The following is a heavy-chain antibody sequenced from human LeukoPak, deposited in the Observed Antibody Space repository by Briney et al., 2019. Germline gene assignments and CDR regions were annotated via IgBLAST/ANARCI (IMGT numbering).Heavy chain of an antibody. D-gene: IGHD3-10*01. CDR1: GGTFSSYA. CDR3: ARSYYYGSGSYYPFDY. Sequence: SVNVSCKASGGTFSSYAISWVRQAPGQGLEWMGGIIPIFGTANYAQKFQGRVTITADESTSTAYMELSSLRSEDTAVYYCARSYYYGSGSYYPFDYWGQGTLVTVSS. CDR2: IIPIFGTA. J-gene: IGHJ4*02. V-gene: IGHV1-69*13.